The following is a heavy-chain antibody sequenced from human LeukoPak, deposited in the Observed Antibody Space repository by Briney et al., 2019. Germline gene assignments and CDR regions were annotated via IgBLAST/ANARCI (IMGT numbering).Heavy chain of an antibody. CDR2: IYDRGPA. D-gene: IGHD3-10*01. Sequence: PSEALSLTCTVSGYAITSGGFSWNWIRQSPGKGLEWIGCIYDRGPAYYNPSLKSRFTISVDRPKNQFFLNVTSLTAADTAVYFCARSRQASGLFNSWGQGTLVVVSS. J-gene: IGHJ5*01. CDR1: GYAITSGGFS. CDR3: ARSRQASGLFNS. V-gene: IGHV4-30-2*06.